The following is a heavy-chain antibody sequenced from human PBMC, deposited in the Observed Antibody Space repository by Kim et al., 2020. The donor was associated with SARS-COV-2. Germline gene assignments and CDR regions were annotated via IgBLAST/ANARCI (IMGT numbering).Heavy chain of an antibody. CDR2: INDGNGNT. CDR1: GYTFTSYA. Sequence: ASVKVSCKASGYTFTSYAMHWVRQAPGQRLEWMGWINDGNGNTKYSQKFQGRVTITRDTSASTAYMELSSLRSEDTAVYYCARWADVGGYSFYYYYYGMDVWGQGTTVTVSS. V-gene: IGHV1-3*01. CDR3: ARWADVGGYSFYYYYYGMDV. D-gene: IGHD5-18*01. J-gene: IGHJ6*02.